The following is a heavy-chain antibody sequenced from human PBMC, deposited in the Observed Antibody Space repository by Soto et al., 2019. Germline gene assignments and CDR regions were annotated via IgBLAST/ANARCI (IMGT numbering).Heavy chain of an antibody. D-gene: IGHD6-13*01. V-gene: IGHV4-59*01. CDR3: ARDSSWRNWYAFDI. Sequence: SETLSLTCTVSGGSISSYYWSWIRQPPGKGLEWIGYIYYSGSTNYNPSLKSRVTISVDTSKNQFSLKLSSVTAADTAVYYCARDSSWRNWYAFDIWGQGTMVTVSS. J-gene: IGHJ3*02. CDR2: IYYSGST. CDR1: GGSISSYY.